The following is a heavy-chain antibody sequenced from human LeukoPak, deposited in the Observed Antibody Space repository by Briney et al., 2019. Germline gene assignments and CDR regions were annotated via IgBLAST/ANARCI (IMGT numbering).Heavy chain of an antibody. CDR3: ARRHYGSGSHNWFDP. Sequence: SETLSLTCAVYGGSFSGYYWSWIRQPPGKGLEWIGEINHSGSTNYNPSLKSRVTISVDTSKNQFSLKLSSVTAADTAVYYCARRHYGSGSHNWFDPWGRGTLVTVSS. D-gene: IGHD3-10*01. J-gene: IGHJ5*02. CDR2: INHSGST. V-gene: IGHV4-34*01. CDR1: GGSFSGYY.